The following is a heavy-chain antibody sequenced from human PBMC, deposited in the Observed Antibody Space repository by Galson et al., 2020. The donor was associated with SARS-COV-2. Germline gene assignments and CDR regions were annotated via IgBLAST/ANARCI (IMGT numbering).Heavy chain of an antibody. CDR1: GFTFSSYY. CDR2: ISFDGSNK. V-gene: IGHV3-30*04. Sequence: GGSLRLSCAAAGFTFSSYYMHWVRQAPGKGLEWVAVISFDGSNKYYADSVKGRFTISRDNSKNTLYLQMNSLRAEDTAVYYCARDIDYYYYMDVWGKGTTVTIS. CDR3: ARDIDYYYYMDV. J-gene: IGHJ6*03. D-gene: IGHD1-26*01.